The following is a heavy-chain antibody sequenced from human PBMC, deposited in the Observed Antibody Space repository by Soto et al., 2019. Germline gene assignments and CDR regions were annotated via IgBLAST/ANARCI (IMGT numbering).Heavy chain of an antibody. V-gene: IGHV1-18*01. Sequence: ASVKVSCKASGYTFTSYGISWVRQAPGQGLEWMGWISAYNGNTNYAQKLQGRVTMTTDTSTSTAYMELRSLRSDDTAVYYCARGDTYYYDSSGYYYFDYWGQGTLVTVSS. CDR2: ISAYNGNT. D-gene: IGHD3-22*01. CDR1: GYTFTSYG. CDR3: ARGDTYYYDSSGYYYFDY. J-gene: IGHJ4*02.